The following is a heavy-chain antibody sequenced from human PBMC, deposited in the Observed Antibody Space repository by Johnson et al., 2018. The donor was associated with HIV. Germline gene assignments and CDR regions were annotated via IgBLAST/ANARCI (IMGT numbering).Heavy chain of an antibody. CDR1: GFTLTNAR. CDR2: IRGRANTYAT. D-gene: IGHD5-24*01. CDR3: ARDHSRDEAFDI. Sequence: VQLVESGGGLVKPGGSLRLSCAASGFTLTNARMKWVRQASGKGLEWVGRIRGRANTYATAYAASVKGRFTISRDDSKNTAYLQMNSLRAEDTAVYYCARDHSRDEAFDIWGQGTMVTVSS. V-gene: IGHV3-73*01. J-gene: IGHJ3*02.